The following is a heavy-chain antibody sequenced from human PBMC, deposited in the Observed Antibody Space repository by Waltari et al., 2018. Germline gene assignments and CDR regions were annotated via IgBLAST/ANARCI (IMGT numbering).Heavy chain of an antibody. CDR1: GDSIGNYF. Sequence: QVLLQESGPGLVKPSETLCLTCTVSGDSIGNYFWSWIRQPAGKGLEWIALISSTGTTNYNPSLKSRVTMSVDTSRNQFSLRLSSVTAADTAVYYCARDLSTPPYNWFDPWGQGTLVTVSS. CDR2: ISSTGTT. V-gene: IGHV4-4*07. CDR3: ARDLSTPPYNWFDP. J-gene: IGHJ5*02.